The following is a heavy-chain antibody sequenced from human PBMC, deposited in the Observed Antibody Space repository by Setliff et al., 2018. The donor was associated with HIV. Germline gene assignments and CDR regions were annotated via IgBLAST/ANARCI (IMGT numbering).Heavy chain of an antibody. D-gene: IGHD1-26*01. V-gene: IGHV4-61*09. CDR1: GGSISGITYY. CDR3: AGEVSYYHGDGGRRWLDP. Sequence: SETLSLTCSVSGGSISGITYYWSWIRQPAGKGLEWIGHIFNSGTTNYSPSLKSRVSMSVDTSKNQFSLKLTSVTAADTAVYYCAGEVSYYHGDGGRRWLDPWGPGMPVTVSS. J-gene: IGHJ5*02. CDR2: IFNSGTT.